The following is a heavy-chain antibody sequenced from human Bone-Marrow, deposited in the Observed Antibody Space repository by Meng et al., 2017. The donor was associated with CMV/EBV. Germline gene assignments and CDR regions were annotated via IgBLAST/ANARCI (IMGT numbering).Heavy chain of an antibody. CDR2: ISAYNGNT. CDR1: GYTFTSYG. J-gene: IGHJ4*02. CDR3: ARVVIHGREFDY. Sequence: ASVKVSCKASGYTFTSYGISWVRQAPGQGLEWMGWISAYNGNTNYAQKLQGRVTMTTDTSTSTAYMELRSLRAEDTAVYYCARVVIHGREFDYWGQGTLVTVSS. D-gene: IGHD5-18*01. V-gene: IGHV1-18*01.